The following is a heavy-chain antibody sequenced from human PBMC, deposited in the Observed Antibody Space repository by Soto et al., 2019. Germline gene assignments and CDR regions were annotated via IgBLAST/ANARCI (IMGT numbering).Heavy chain of an antibody. CDR1: GGTFSSYA. CDR2: IIPIFGTA. Sequence: ASVKVSCKASGGTFSSYAISWARQAPGQGLEWMGGIIPIFGTANYAQKFQGRVTITADESTSTAYMELSSLRSEDTAVYYCARRGSSSSGQYYYYYGMDVWGQGTTVTVSS. CDR3: ARRGSSSSGQYYYYYGMDV. J-gene: IGHJ6*02. V-gene: IGHV1-69*13. D-gene: IGHD6-6*01.